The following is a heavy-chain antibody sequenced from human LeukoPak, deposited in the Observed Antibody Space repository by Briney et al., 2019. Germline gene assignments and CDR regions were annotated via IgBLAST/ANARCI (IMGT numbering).Heavy chain of an antibody. J-gene: IGHJ5*02. V-gene: IGHV1-18*01. CDR2: ISAYNGNT. Sequence: VASVNVSFKASGYTFTSYGISWARQAPGQGLEWMGWISAYNGNTNYAQKLQGRVTMTTDTSTSTAYMELRSLRSDDTAVYYCARDRTVWFGELSQSGLFDPWGQETLVTVSS. CDR1: GYTFTSYG. D-gene: IGHD3-10*01. CDR3: ARDRTVWFGELSQSGLFDP.